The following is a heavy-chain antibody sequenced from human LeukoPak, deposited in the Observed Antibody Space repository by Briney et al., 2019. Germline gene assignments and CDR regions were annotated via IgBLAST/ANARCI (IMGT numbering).Heavy chain of an antibody. Sequence: SETLSLTCTVSGVSVNSGSYYWNWIRQPPGKGLEWIGYIYYSGSTNYNPSLKSRVTISVDTSKNQFSLKLSSVTAADTAVYYCARAAYSGSYHSDYWGQGTLVTVSS. J-gene: IGHJ4*02. CDR3: ARAAYSGSYHSDY. D-gene: IGHD1-26*01. V-gene: IGHV4-61*01. CDR1: GVSVNSGSYY. CDR2: IYYSGST.